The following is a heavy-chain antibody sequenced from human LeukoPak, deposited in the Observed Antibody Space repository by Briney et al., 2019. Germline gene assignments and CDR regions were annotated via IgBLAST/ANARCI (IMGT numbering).Heavy chain of an antibody. CDR2: MYSGGTT. V-gene: IGHV3-53*01. CDR3: AKDEATTGGGLAS. CDR1: GFTVSGTH. J-gene: IGHJ5*01. D-gene: IGHD7-27*01. Sequence: PGGSLRLSCAASGFTVSGTHMSWVRQAPGKGLEWVWAMYSGGTTYYADSVTGRFTVSRDTSRNTLFLHMDSLRAEDTAVYCCAKDEATTGGGLASWGQGTLVIVSS.